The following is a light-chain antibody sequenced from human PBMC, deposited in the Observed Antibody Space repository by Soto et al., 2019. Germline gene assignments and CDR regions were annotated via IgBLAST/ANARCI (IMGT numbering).Light chain of an antibody. V-gene: IGLV2-14*02. CDR3: SSYTSSSTYYV. J-gene: IGLJ1*01. Sequence: QSALTQPASVSGSPGQSITISCAGSSSDIGIDKLVSWYQQHPGRAPKLMIYEVSNRPSGVSNRFSGSKSGNTASLTISGLQAEDEADYYCSSYTSSSTYYVFGTGTKLTVL. CDR1: SSDIGIDKL. CDR2: EVS.